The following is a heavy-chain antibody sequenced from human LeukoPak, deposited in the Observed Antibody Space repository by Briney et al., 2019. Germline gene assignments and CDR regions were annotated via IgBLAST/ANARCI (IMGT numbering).Heavy chain of an antibody. CDR1: GGSISSYF. CDR2: FYYSGST. Sequence: SETLSLTCTVPGGSISSYFWSWIRQPPGKGLEWIGYFYYSGSTYYNPSLKSRVTISVDTSKNQFSLKLSSVTAADTAVYYCARRAAAGNIDYWGQGTLGTVSS. CDR3: ARRAAAGNIDY. D-gene: IGHD6-13*01. V-gene: IGHV4-59*08. J-gene: IGHJ4*02.